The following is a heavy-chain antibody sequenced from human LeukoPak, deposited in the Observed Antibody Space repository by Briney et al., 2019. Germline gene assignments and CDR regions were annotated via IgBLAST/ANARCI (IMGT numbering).Heavy chain of an antibody. D-gene: IGHD1-14*01. J-gene: IGHJ5*02. CDR1: DGSIIPYY. CDR3: AKLSPNRWFDP. CDR2: IYPSGST. Sequence: SETLSLTCTVSDGSIIPYYWSWIRRPAGKGLEWIGRIYPSGSTTYNPSLKSRVTMSVDTSKNQFSLKLTSVTAADTAVYYCAKLSPNRWFDPWGQGILVTVSS. V-gene: IGHV4-4*07.